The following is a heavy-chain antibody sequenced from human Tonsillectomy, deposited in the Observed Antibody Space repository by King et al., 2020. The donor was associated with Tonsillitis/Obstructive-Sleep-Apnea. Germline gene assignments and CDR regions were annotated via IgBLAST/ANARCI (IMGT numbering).Heavy chain of an antibody. CDR1: GYSFTNYW. CDR2: IYPGDSDT. Sequence: QLVQSGAEVKKSGESLKISCKGSGYSFTNYWIGWVRQMPGKGLEWRGIIYPGDSDTRYSPSFQGQGTISADKSLSTPYLQWSSLKASDTAMYYCARSLVVPQNNAFDIWGQGTMVIVSS. V-gene: IGHV5-51*01. J-gene: IGHJ3*02. D-gene: IGHD3-22*01. CDR3: ARSLVVPQNNAFDI.